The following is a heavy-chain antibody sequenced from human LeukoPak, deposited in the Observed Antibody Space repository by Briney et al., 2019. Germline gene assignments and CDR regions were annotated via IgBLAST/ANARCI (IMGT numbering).Heavy chain of an antibody. CDR2: ISYDGSNK. D-gene: IGHD3-10*01. Sequence: GGSLRLSCAASGFTFSSYAMHWVRQAPGKGLEWVAVISYDGSNKYYADSVKGRFTISRDNSKNTLYLQMNSLRAEDTAVYYCAKDQGYYGSGSYWSLHYYYYYGMDVWGQGTTVTVSS. CDR1: GFTFSSYA. J-gene: IGHJ6*02. V-gene: IGHV3-30-3*01. CDR3: AKDQGYYGSGSYWSLHYYYYYGMDV.